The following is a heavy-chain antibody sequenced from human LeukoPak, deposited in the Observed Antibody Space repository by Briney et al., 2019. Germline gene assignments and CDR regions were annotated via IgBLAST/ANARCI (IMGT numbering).Heavy chain of an antibody. V-gene: IGHV4-59*12. CDR2: IYHSGST. J-gene: IGHJ4*02. D-gene: IGHD2-2*01. CDR3: ARALPAPASYFDY. CDR1: GGSISSYY. Sequence: PSETLSLTCTVSGGSISSYYWSWIRQPPGKCLEWIGYIYHSGSTYYNPSLKSRVTISVDRSKNQFSLKLSSVTAADTAVYYCARALPAPASYFDYWGQGTLVTVSS.